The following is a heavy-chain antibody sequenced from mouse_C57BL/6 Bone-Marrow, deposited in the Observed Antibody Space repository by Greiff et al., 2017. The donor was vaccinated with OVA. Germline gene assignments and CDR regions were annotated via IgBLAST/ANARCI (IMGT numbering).Heavy chain of an antibody. CDR2: IDPETGGT. D-gene: IGHD2-3*01. Sequence: QVQLQQSGAELVRPGASVTLSCKASGYTFTDYEMHWVKQTPVHGLEWIGAIDPETGGTAYNQKFKGKAILTADKSSSTAYMELRSLTSEDSAVYYCTRGWLPYYYAMDYWGQETSVTVSS. CDR3: TRGWLPYYYAMDY. V-gene: IGHV1-15*01. CDR1: GYTFTDYE. J-gene: IGHJ4*01.